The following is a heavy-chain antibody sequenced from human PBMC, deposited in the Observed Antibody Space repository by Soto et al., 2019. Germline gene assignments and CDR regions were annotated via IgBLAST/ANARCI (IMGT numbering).Heavy chain of an antibody. V-gene: IGHV4-59*01. CDR2: IYYSGST. J-gene: IGHJ4*02. CDR1: GGSISRYY. Sequence: DALSLTCTVSGGSISRYYWGWIRQPPGKGLEWIGYIYYSGSTNYNPSLKSRVTISVDTSKNQFSLKLSSVTAADTAVYYCARGVGDYYGSGSYYNPVYSDYWGQGTLVTVSS. CDR3: ARGVGDYYGSGSYYNPVYSDY. D-gene: IGHD3-10*01.